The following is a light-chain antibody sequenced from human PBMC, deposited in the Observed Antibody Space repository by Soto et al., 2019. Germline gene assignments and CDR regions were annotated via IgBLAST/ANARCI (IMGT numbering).Light chain of an antibody. CDR3: QQYGSSPFT. V-gene: IGKV3-20*01. CDR1: QSVSSRN. CDR2: GAV. J-gene: IGKJ3*01. Sequence: EIVLTQSPGTLSLSPGEGVTLSCTASQSVSSRNLAWYQQKPGQAPRLLIYGAVSRAGGIPDRFRGSGSWTVFTLTISSLETEDSAMYYCQQYGSSPFTVGPGTKVEIK.